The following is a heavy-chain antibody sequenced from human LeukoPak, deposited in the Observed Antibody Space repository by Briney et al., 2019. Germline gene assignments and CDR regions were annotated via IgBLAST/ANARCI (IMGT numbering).Heavy chain of an antibody. J-gene: IGHJ1*01. D-gene: IGHD3-22*01. Sequence: PSETLSLTCTVSGGSISSSSYYWGWIRQPPGKGLEWIGSIYYSGSTYYNPSLKSRVTISVDTSKNQFSLKLSSVTAADTAVYYCARDQGYDSSGYYYGPEYFQHWGQGTLVTVSS. CDR1: GGSISSSSYY. CDR2: IYYSGST. CDR3: ARDQGYDSSGYYYGPEYFQH. V-gene: IGHV4-39*07.